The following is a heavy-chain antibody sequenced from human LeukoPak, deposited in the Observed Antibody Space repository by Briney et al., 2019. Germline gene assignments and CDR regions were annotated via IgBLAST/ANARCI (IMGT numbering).Heavy chain of an antibody. D-gene: IGHD5-24*01. CDR2: ISGSGAGT. V-gene: IGHV3-23*01. CDR1: GFTFSSYA. CDR3: AKDGVRDGFFDP. Sequence: GGSLRLSCAASGFTFSSYAMSWVRQAPGKGLEWVSAISGSGAGTHYADSVKGRFTISRDNSKNTLYLQMNSLRAEDTAVYYCAKDGVRDGFFDPWGQGTLVTVSS. J-gene: IGHJ5*02.